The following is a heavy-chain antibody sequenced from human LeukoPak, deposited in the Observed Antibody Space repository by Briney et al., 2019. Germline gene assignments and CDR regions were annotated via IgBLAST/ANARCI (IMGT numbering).Heavy chain of an antibody. V-gene: IGHV3-21*04. D-gene: IGHD3-10*01. CDR2: ISGRSRDI. CDR1: GFIFSSYD. CDR3: AKDSYGGSGSYYLYSFDM. J-gene: IGHJ3*02. Sequence: GGSLRLSCTASGFIFSSYDMNWVRQAPGKGLEWVSSISGRSRDIYDADSVKGRFTISRDNAKNSLYLQMSSLRDEDTALYYCAKDSYGGSGSYYLYSFDMWGQGTMVTVSS.